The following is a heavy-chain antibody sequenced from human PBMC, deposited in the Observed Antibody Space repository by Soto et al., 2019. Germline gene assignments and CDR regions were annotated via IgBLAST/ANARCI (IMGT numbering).Heavy chain of an antibody. D-gene: IGHD2-2*01. CDR1: GFTSSNYW. CDR2: VNSDGTST. J-gene: IGHJ2*01. Sequence: GGSLRLSCATSGFTSSNYWIHWVRQAPGKGLVWVSRVNSDGTSTLYADSVKGRFTVSRDNGKNTLYLQMNSLRVEDTAVYYCARVPHCNSTRCYSYFDLWGRGTLVTVS. CDR3: ARVPHCNSTRCYSYFDL. V-gene: IGHV3-74*01.